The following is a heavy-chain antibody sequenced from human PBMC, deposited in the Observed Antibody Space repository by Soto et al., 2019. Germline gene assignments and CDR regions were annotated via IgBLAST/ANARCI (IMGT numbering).Heavy chain of an antibody. CDR2: ISATGTT. CDR1: GDSVSSGFYY. CDR3: ARLSPWTGNWFAP. Sequence: QLQLQESGPGLVKPSETLSLTCTVSGDSVSSGFYYWVWVRQPPGKGLEWIASISATGTTFYSSSLQSRVTISVDMSKNQFSLKLTSMTAADTAVYYCARLSPWTGNWFAPWGQGTLVTVSS. D-gene: IGHD1-1*01. J-gene: IGHJ5*02. V-gene: IGHV4-39*01.